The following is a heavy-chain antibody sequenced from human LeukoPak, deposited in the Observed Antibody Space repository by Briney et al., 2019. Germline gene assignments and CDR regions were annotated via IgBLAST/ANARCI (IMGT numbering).Heavy chain of an antibody. CDR3: ANSYCGGDCYLP. CDR1: GFTFSSYA. Sequence: GGSLRLSCAASGFTFSSYAMSWVRQAPGKGRERVSAISGSGGSTDYADSVKGRFTISRDNSKNKLYLQMNSLRVEDTAVYYCANSYCGGDCYLPWGQGTLVTVSS. V-gene: IGHV3-23*01. J-gene: IGHJ5*02. CDR2: ISGSGGST. D-gene: IGHD2-21*02.